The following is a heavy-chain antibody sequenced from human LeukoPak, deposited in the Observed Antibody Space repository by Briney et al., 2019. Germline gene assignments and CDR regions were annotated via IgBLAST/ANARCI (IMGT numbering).Heavy chain of an antibody. J-gene: IGHJ4*02. CDR1: GFTFSSYG. D-gene: IGHD3-3*01. V-gene: IGHV3-30*19. CDR3: ARGAYYDFWSGYFDY. Sequence: PGGSLRLSCAASGFTFSSYGMHWVRQAPGKGLEWVAVISYDGSNKYYADSVKGRFTISRDNSKNTLYLQMNSLRAEDTAVYYCARGAYYDFWSGYFDYWGQGTLVTVSS. CDR2: ISYDGSNK.